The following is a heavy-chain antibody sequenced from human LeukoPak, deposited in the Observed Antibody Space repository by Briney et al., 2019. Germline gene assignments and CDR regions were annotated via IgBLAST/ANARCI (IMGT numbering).Heavy chain of an antibody. CDR3: ARTGTTFFDY. J-gene: IGHJ4*02. CDR1: GDSMSHYY. D-gene: IGHD1-7*01. CDR2: IHYLGST. Sequence: PPETLSLICSVSGDSMSHYYWSWIRQPPGKGLEWIGYIHYLGSTKYNPSLKGRLTISVDTSKSHFSLRLTSVTAADTAIYYCARTGTTFFDYWGQGSLVTVSS. V-gene: IGHV4-59*01.